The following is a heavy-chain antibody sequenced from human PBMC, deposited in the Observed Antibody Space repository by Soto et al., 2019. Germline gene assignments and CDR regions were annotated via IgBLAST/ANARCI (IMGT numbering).Heavy chain of an antibody. CDR1: GFTFSRYG. CDR2: IWFGGSSQ. Sequence: QVQLVESGGGVVQPGRSLRLSCASSGFTFSRYGMHWVRQAPGKGLEWVGVIWFGGSSQFYADSVKGRFTFSRDNSKNTLYLQMNSLRAEDTAVYYCARDRLQQLGPPYAYYYMDVWGKGTTVTVSS. CDR3: ARDRLQQLGPPYAYYYMDV. D-gene: IGHD6-13*01. V-gene: IGHV3-33*01. J-gene: IGHJ6*03.